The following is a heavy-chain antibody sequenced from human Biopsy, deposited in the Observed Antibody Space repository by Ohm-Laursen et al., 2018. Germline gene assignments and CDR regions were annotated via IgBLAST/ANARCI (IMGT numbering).Heavy chain of an antibody. Sequence: SETLSLTCSVSGGSLSNYYWSWIRQPAGKGLEWIGRIYTSGSSNKNPSLMSRVTMSVDTSRKQFSLKVYSVTAADTAVYYCARDCGLELGGLEAFDIWGQGTMVTVSS. CDR3: ARDCGLELGGLEAFDI. D-gene: IGHD1-7*01. J-gene: IGHJ3*02. V-gene: IGHV4-4*07. CDR2: IYTSGSS. CDR1: GGSLSNYY.